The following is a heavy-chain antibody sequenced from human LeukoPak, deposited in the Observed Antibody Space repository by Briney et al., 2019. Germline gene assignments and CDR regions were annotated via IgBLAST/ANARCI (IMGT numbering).Heavy chain of an antibody. CDR2: IYYSGST. Sequence: SETLSLTCTVSGGSISSYYWSWIRQPPGKGLEWIGYIYYSGSTNFNPSLKSRVTMSVDTSKNQFSLKLSSVTAADTAVYYCARAGITMIVVGYAFDIWGQGTMVTVSS. CDR3: ARAGITMIVVGYAFDI. J-gene: IGHJ3*02. V-gene: IGHV4-59*12. CDR1: GGSISSYY. D-gene: IGHD3-22*01.